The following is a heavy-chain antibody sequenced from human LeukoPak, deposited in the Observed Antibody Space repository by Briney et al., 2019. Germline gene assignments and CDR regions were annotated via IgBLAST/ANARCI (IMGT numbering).Heavy chain of an antibody. D-gene: IGHD3-22*01. CDR1: GGSISSYY. CDR3: ARGGYYDSSGSYYYYYGMDV. Sequence: SETLSLTCTVSGGSISSYYWSWIRQPPGKGLEWIGEINHSGSTNYNPSLKSRVTISVDTSKNQFSLKLSSVTAADTAVYYCARGGYYDSSGSYYYYYGMDVWGQGTTVTVSS. V-gene: IGHV4-34*01. CDR2: INHSGST. J-gene: IGHJ6*02.